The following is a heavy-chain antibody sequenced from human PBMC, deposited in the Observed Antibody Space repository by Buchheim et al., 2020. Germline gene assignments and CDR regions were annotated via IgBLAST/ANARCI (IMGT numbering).Heavy chain of an antibody. CDR3: VREDDSSGSFDY. Sequence: QVQLQESGPGLVKPSQTLSLTCAVSGGSIISGANYWSWIRQHPGKGLEWIGYIYYSGSTFFNPSLKSRVIMSIDISKHQFSLNLRSVTAADTAVYYCVREDDSSGSFDYWGQGTL. V-gene: IGHV4-31*11. J-gene: IGHJ4*02. CDR1: GGSIISGANY. CDR2: IYYSGST. D-gene: IGHD3-22*01.